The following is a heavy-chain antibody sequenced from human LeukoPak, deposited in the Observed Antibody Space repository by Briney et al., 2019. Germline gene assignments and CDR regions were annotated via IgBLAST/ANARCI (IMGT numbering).Heavy chain of an antibody. V-gene: IGHV3-15*01. D-gene: IGHD2-2*01. CDR3: ARRGYCSSTSCSYPDY. Sequence: GGSLRLSCAASGFSISNDWMSWVRQAPGKGLEWVARVKSRSAGETTDYAAPVKGRFTISRDDSKNTLYLQMNSLRAEDTAVYYCARRGYCSSTSCSYPDYWGQGTLVTVSS. CDR1: GFSISNDW. CDR2: VKSRSAGETT. J-gene: IGHJ4*02.